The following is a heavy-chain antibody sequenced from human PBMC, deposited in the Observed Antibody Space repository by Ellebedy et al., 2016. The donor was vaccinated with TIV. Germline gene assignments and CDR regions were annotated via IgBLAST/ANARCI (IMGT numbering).Heavy chain of an antibody. J-gene: IGHJ6*02. CDR2: ISAYNGNT. CDR3: ARVHYYYYGMDV. CDR1: GYTFTSYG. Sequence: AASVKVSCKASGYTFTSYGIRWVRQAPGPVLEWMGWISAYNGNTNYAQKLQGRVTMTTDTSTSTAYMELRSLISDDTAVYYCARVHYYYYGMDVWGQGTTVTVSS. V-gene: IGHV1-18*04.